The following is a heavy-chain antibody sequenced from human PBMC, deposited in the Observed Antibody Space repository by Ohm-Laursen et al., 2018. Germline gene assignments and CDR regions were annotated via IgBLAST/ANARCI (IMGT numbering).Heavy chain of an antibody. J-gene: IGHJ6*02. CDR2: IWYDGSNK. CDR3: ARVRPHRYCSGGSCYYYYGMDV. V-gene: IGHV3-33*01. Sequence: PLRLSCTASGFTFSSYGMHWVRQAPGKGLEWVAVIWYDGSNKYYADSVKSRFTISRDNSKNTLYLQMNSLRAEDTAVYYCARVRPHRYCSGGSCYYYYGMDVWGQGTTVTVSS. CDR1: GFTFSSYG. D-gene: IGHD2-15*01.